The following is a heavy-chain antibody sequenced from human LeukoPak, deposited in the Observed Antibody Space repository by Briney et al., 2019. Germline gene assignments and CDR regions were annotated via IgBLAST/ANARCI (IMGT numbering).Heavy chain of an antibody. D-gene: IGHD3-22*01. J-gene: IGHJ4*02. CDR1: GFTFSTYS. CDR2: ISSSSSYI. CDR3: ARDPSAIYYDSGGYSYYFDY. Sequence: GGSLRLSCAASGFTFSTYSMNWVRQAPGKGLEWVSSISSSSSYIYYADSVKGRFTISRDNAKNSLYLQMNSLRAEDTAVYYCARDPSAIYYDSGGYSYYFDYWGQGTLVTVSS. V-gene: IGHV3-21*01.